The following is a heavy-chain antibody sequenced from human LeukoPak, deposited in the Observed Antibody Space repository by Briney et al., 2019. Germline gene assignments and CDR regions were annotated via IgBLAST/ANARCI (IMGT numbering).Heavy chain of an antibody. CDR2: IYHSGST. CDR3: ASNLYGSGNYFAY. Sequence: PSETLSLTCTVSGYSISSGYYWGWIRQPPGKGLEWIGSIYHSGSTYYNPSLKSRVTISVDTSKNQFSLKLSSVTAADTAFYYCASNLYGSGNYFAYWGQGTLVTVSS. V-gene: IGHV4-38-2*02. J-gene: IGHJ4*02. CDR1: GYSISSGYY. D-gene: IGHD3-10*01.